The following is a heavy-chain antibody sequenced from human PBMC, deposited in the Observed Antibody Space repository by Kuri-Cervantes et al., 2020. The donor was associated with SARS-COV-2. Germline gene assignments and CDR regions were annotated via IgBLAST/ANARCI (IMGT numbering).Heavy chain of an antibody. J-gene: IGHJ4*01. CDR1: GGSLSGYS. Sequence: QTLSLTCAVYGGSLSGYSWTWIRQPPGKGLEWIGEIYHSGSTNYNPSLKSRVTISVDTSKNQFSLKVTSVTAADTAVYYCARGSIESSTSSLASLYFDYWGRGTPVTVSS. CDR2: IYHSGST. D-gene: IGHD6-6*01. V-gene: IGHV4-34*01. CDR3: ARGSIESSTSSLASLYFDY.